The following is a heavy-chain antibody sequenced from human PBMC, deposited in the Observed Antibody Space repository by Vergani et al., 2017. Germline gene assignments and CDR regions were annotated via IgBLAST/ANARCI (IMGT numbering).Heavy chain of an antibody. CDR2: ISSSSITI. Sequence: EVQLVESGGGLVQPGGSLRLSCAASGFTFSSFRMNWVRQAPGKGLEWVSYISSSSITIYYADSVKGRFTISRDNAKNSLYLQMNSLRDEDTALYYCARDLRDAYNRDYYYGMDVWGQGP. CDR3: ARDLRDAYNRDYYYGMDV. CDR1: GFTFSSFR. J-gene: IGHJ6*01. V-gene: IGHV3-48*02. D-gene: IGHD5-24*01.